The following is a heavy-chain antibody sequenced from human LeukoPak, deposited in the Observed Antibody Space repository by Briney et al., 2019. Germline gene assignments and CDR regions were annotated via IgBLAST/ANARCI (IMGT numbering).Heavy chain of an antibody. CDR1: GFTFSSYA. Sequence: PGGSLRLSCAASGFTFSSYAMSWVRQAPGKGLEWVANIKQDGSEKYYVDSVKGRFTISRDNAKNSLYLQMNSLRAEDTAVYYCARESYDFWTPTTNFDYWGQGTLVTVSS. CDR3: ARESYDFWTPTTNFDY. J-gene: IGHJ4*02. CDR2: IKQDGSEK. D-gene: IGHD3-3*01. V-gene: IGHV3-7*01.